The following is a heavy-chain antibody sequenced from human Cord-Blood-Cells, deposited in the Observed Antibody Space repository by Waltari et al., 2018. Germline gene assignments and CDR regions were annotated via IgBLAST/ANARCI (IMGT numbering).Heavy chain of an antibody. V-gene: IGHV3-21*01. CDR3: ARDRGY. Sequence: EVQLVESGGGLVKPGGSLRLSCAASGFTFSSYSMNWVRQAPGKGRGGVSSMSSSSSYIYYADSVKGRFTISRDNAKNSLYLQRNSLRAEDTAVYYCARDRGYWGQGTLVTVSS. CDR2: MSSSSSYI. J-gene: IGHJ4*02. CDR1: GFTFSSYS.